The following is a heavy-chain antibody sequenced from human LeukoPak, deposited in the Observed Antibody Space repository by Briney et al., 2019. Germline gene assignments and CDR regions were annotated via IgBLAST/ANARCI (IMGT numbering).Heavy chain of an antibody. CDR3: ARAAGGVVAAIDAFDI. D-gene: IGHD2-15*01. V-gene: IGHV4-61*01. J-gene: IGHJ3*02. Sequence: PSETLSLTCTVSGGSVSSGSYYWSWIRQPPGKGLEWIGYIYYSGSTNYNPSLKSRATISVDTSKNQFSLKLSSVTAADTAVYYCARAAGGVVAAIDAFDIWGQGTMVTVSS. CDR2: IYYSGST. CDR1: GGSVSSGSYY.